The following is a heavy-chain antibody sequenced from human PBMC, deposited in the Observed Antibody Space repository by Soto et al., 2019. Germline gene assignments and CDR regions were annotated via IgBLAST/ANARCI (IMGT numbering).Heavy chain of an antibody. Sequence: QVQLVESGGGVVQPGRSLRLSCAASGFTFSSYAMHWVRQAPGKGLEWVAVISYDGSNKYYADSVKGRFTISRDNSKNTLYLQMNSLRAADTAVYYCARDQGAGALPAALRYWGQGTLVTVSS. J-gene: IGHJ4*02. D-gene: IGHD2-2*01. CDR1: GFTFSSYA. CDR3: ARDQGAGALPAALRY. V-gene: IGHV3-30-3*01. CDR2: ISYDGSNK.